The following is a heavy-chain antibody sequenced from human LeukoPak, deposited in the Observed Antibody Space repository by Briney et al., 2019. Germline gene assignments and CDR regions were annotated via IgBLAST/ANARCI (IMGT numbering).Heavy chain of an antibody. D-gene: IGHD2/OR15-2a*01. CDR3: ARRRYYYYFDY. Sequence: PETLSLTCAVYGGSFSGYYWSWIRQPPGKGLEWIGEINHSGSTNYNPSLKSRVTISVDTSKNQFSLKLSSVTAADTAVYCCARRRYYYYFDYWGQGTLVTVSS. V-gene: IGHV4-34*01. CDR2: INHSGST. CDR1: GGSFSGYY. J-gene: IGHJ4*02.